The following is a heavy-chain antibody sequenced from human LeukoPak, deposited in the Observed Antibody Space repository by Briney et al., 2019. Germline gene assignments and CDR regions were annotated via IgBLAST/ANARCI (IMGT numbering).Heavy chain of an antibody. D-gene: IGHD4-11*01. CDR3: ARVHDSDYKIYNWFDP. Sequence: SETLPLTCTVSGGSISSYYWSWIREPPGKGLEWIGYIYYSGSTYYNPSLKGRVTISVDTSKNQFSLKLSSVTAADTAVYYCARVHDSDYKIYNWFDPWGQGTLVTVSS. CDR1: GGSISSYY. J-gene: IGHJ5*02. V-gene: IGHV4-59*12. CDR2: IYYSGST.